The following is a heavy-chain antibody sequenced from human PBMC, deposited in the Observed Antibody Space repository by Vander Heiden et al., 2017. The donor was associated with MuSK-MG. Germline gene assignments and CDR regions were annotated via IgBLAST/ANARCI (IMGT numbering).Heavy chain of an antibody. D-gene: IGHD4-17*01. CDR3: ARCDDGEYGHDY. CDR1: GGAINSYH. J-gene: IGHJ4*02. Sequence: QVQLHESGPGMGRPSETLSLTCTVPGGAINSYHGTGTRQPAGKGLVWTGRMYTSGSTNNNPALKSRVTMSVATSKKQCSLRMRSVTAAETAVYYSARCDDGEYGHDYGCQVTLVNVFS. V-gene: IGHV4-4*07. CDR2: MYTSGST.